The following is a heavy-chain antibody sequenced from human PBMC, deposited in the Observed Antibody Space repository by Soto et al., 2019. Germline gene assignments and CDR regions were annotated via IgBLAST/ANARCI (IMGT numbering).Heavy chain of an antibody. CDR3: ATPRYCSGDSCHKGNFDY. Sequence: QVQLVQSGAEVKKPGSSVKVSCKASGGTFSSYAISWVRQAPGQGLEWMGGIIPIFGTANYAQKFQGRVTITADESTSTAYMEVSSLSSEDTAVYYCATPRYCSGDSCHKGNFDYGGQGTLVTVSS. CDR1: GGTFSSYA. CDR2: IIPIFGTA. J-gene: IGHJ4*02. D-gene: IGHD2-15*01. V-gene: IGHV1-69*12.